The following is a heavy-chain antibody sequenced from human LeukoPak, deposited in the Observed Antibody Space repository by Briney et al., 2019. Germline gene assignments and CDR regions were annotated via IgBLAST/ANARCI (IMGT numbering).Heavy chain of an antibody. CDR2: IYPGDSDT. CDR3: ARGRGIAVAGTFTGFDP. Sequence: GESLKISCKGSGYSFTSYWIGWVRQLPGKGLEWMGIIYPGDSDTRYSPSFQSQVTISADKSISTAYLQWSSLKASDTAMYYCARGRGIAVAGTFTGFDPWGQGTLVTVSS. V-gene: IGHV5-51*01. CDR1: GYSFTSYW. J-gene: IGHJ5*02. D-gene: IGHD6-19*01.